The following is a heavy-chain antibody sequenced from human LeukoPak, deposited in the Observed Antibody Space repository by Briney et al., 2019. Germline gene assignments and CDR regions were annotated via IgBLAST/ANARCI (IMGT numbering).Heavy chain of an antibody. Sequence: SVKVSCKASGGTFSSYAISWVRQAPGQGLEWMGRIIPNLGIANYAQKFQGRVTITADKSTSTAYMELSSLRSEDTAVYYCARGHIAVAAHAEYFQHWGQGTLVTVSS. CDR3: ARGHIAVAAHAEYFQH. V-gene: IGHV1-69*04. J-gene: IGHJ1*01. CDR2: IIPNLGIA. CDR1: GGTFSSYA. D-gene: IGHD6-19*01.